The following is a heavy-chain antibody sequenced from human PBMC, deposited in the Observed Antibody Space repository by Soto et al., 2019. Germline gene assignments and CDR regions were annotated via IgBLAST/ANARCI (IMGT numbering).Heavy chain of an antibody. V-gene: IGHV4-34*01. D-gene: IGHD6-13*01. CDR2: VNHSGST. CDR1: GGSFSGYY. J-gene: IGHJ4*02. Sequence: PSETLSLTCAVYGGSFSGYYWSWIRQPPGRGLEWIGEVNHSGSTKYNPSLKSRVTISVDTSKNQFSLRLSSVTAADTAVYYCARGQQQLVLAYWGQGTLVTVSS. CDR3: ARGQQQLVLAY.